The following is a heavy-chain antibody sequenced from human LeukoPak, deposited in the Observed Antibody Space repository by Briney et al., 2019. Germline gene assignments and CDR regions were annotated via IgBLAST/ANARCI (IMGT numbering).Heavy chain of an antibody. D-gene: IGHD4-11*01. V-gene: IGHV4-59*01. CDR3: ARVNSNGGASFDY. J-gene: IGHJ4*02. CDR2: IYYSGST. Sequence: SETLSLTCTVSGGSISSSYWSWIRQPPGKGLEWIGYIYYSGSTNYNPSLNSRVTISVDTSKNQLSLELNSVTAADTAAYYCARVNSNGGASFDYWGQGTLVTVSS. CDR1: GGSISSSY.